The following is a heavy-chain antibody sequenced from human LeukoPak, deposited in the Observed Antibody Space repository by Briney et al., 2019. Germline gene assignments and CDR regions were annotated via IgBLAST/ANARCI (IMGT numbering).Heavy chain of an antibody. CDR2: FYISGFT. V-gene: IGHV4-61*02. CDR3: ARDDYGDSFQL. J-gene: IGHJ1*01. D-gene: IGHD4-17*01. Sequence: SETLSLTCTVSGESITSGQYYWSWIRQSAVKGLGWIGRFYISGFTNYNPSLKSRVTISLDRSRNQFFLNLTSVTAADTAVYYCARDDYGDSFQLWGQGTLVTVSS. CDR1: GESITSGQYY.